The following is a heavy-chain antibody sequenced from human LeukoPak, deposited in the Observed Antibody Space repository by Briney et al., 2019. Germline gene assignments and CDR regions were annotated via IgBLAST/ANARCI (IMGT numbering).Heavy chain of an antibody. J-gene: IGHJ1*01. CDR1: GGSISTSSYY. V-gene: IGHV4-39*01. Sequence: SETLSLTCTVSGGSISTSSYYWGWIRQPPGKGLEWIGSIFYSGSTDYNPSLKSRVTISVDTSKNQFSLKLSSVTAADTAVYYCARPGSSGWEYFQHWGQGTLVTVSS. CDR2: IFYSGST. CDR3: ARPGSSGWEYFQH. D-gene: IGHD6-25*01.